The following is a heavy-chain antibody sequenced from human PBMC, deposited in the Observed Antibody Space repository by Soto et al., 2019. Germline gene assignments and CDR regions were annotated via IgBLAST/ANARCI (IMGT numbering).Heavy chain of an antibody. CDR2: IYYSGST. D-gene: IGHD4-17*01. J-gene: IGHJ5*02. Sequence: PSETLSLTCTVSGGSISSYYWSWIRQHPGKGLEWIGYIYYSGSTYYNPSLKSRVTISVDTSKNQFSLKLSSVTAADTAVYYCARDYGDYVRAYNWFDPWGERTLVSV. CDR3: ARDYGDYVRAYNWFDP. CDR1: GGSISSYY. V-gene: IGHV4-59*06.